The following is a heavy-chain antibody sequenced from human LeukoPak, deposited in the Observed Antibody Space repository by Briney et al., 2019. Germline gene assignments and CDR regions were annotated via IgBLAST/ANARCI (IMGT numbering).Heavy chain of an antibody. V-gene: IGHV5-51*01. Sequence: GESLKISCKGSGYSFTSYWIGWVRQMPGKGLEWMGIIYPGDSDTRYSPSFQGQVIISADKSISTAYLQWSSLRASDTAMYYCARRSGTSRWGFDYWGQGTLVTVSS. J-gene: IGHJ4*02. CDR3: ARRSGTSRWGFDY. D-gene: IGHD3-10*01. CDR2: IYPGDSDT. CDR1: GYSFTSYW.